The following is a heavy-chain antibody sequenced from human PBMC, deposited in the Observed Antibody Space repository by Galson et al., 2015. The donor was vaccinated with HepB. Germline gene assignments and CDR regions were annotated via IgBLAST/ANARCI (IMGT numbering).Heavy chain of an antibody. J-gene: IGHJ4*02. D-gene: IGHD3-22*01. CDR3: ARHGSMIVAY. V-gene: IGHV4-39*01. CDR2: IYYSGST. Sequence: SETLSLTCTVSGGSISSSSYYWGWIRQPPGKGLEWIGSIYYSGSTYYNPSLKSRVTISVDTSKNQFSLKLSSVTAADTAVYYCARHGSMIVAYWGQGTLVTVSS. CDR1: GGSISSSSYY.